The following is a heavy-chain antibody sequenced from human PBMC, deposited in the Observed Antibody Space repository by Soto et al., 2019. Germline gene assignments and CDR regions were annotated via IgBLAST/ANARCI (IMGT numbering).Heavy chain of an antibody. CDR3: ARFFGVVRWFDP. Sequence: SETLSLTCAVSGGSISSGGYSWSWIRQPPGKGLECIGYIYHSVSTYYNPSLKSRVTISVDRSKNQFSLKLSSVTAADTAVYYCARFFGVVRWFDPWGQGTLVTVPQ. CDR2: IYHSVST. V-gene: IGHV4-30-2*01. D-gene: IGHD3-3*01. CDR1: GGSISSGGYS. J-gene: IGHJ5*02.